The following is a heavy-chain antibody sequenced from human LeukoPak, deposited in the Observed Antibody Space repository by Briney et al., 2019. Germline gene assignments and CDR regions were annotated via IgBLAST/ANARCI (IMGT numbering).Heavy chain of an antibody. J-gene: IGHJ4*02. D-gene: IGHD3-9*01. CDR1: GGSFSGYY. V-gene: IGHV4-34*01. CDR2: INHSGST. CDR3: ARRIWYHDILTAYNI. Sequence: KSSETLSLTCAVYGGSFSGYYWSWIRQPPGKGLEWIGEINHSGSTNYNPSPKSRVTISVDTSKNQFSLNLSSVTAADTAVYYCARRIWYHDILTAYNIWGQGTPVTVSS.